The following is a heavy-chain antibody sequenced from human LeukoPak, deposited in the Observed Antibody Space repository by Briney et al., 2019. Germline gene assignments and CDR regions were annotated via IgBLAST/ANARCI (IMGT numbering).Heavy chain of an antibody. CDR3: ARGGYYYDPFDAFDI. D-gene: IGHD3-22*01. Sequence: PGGSLRLSCAASGFTFSSYAMHWVRQAPGKGLEWVAVISYDGSNKYYADSVKGRFTISRDNAKNSLYLQMNSLRAEDTAVYYCARGGYYYDPFDAFDIWGEGTMVTVSS. V-gene: IGHV3-30-3*01. J-gene: IGHJ3*02. CDR1: GFTFSSYA. CDR2: ISYDGSNK.